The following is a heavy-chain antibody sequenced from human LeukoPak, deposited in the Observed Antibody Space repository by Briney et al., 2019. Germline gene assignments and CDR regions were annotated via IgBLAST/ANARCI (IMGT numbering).Heavy chain of an antibody. CDR3: ARASGVGDDY. CDR2: IIPILGIA. V-gene: IGHV1-69*04. CDR1: GYTFTSYD. D-gene: IGHD1-26*01. J-gene: IGHJ4*02. Sequence: SVKVSCKASGYTFTSYDINWVRQAPGQGLEWMGRIIPILGIANYAQKFQGRVTITADKSTSTAYMELSSLRSEDTAVYYCARASGVGDDYWGQGTLVTVSS.